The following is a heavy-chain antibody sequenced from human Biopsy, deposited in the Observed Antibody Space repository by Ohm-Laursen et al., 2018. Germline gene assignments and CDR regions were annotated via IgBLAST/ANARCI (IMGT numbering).Heavy chain of an antibody. Sequence: GTLSLTCPVYGESFNGYYWSWIRQTPGKGLEWIGEINHSGRTNYNPSLKSRVTISVDTSKNQFSLKVRFVTAADTAVYYCVRGVDYYDPYHYYALDVWGQGTTVTVSS. CDR1: GESFNGYY. D-gene: IGHD3-22*01. CDR3: VRGVDYYDPYHYYALDV. J-gene: IGHJ6*02. V-gene: IGHV4-34*01. CDR2: INHSGRT.